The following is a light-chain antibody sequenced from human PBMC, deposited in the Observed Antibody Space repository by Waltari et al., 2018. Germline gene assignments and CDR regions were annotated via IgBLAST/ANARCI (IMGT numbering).Light chain of an antibody. CDR1: QSVLYSSNNKNY. J-gene: IGKJ1*01. V-gene: IGKV4-1*01. CDR3: QHYYSPPWT. Sequence: DIVMTQSPDSLAVSLGERATINCKSSQSVLYSSNNKNYLAWYQQKPGQPPKLLIYWASTRESWVPDRFSVSGSGTDFTLTISSLQAEDVAVYYCQHYYSPPWTFGQGTKVEIK. CDR2: WAS.